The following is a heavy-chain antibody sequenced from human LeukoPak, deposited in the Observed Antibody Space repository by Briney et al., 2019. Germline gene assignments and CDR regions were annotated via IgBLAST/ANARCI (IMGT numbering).Heavy chain of an antibody. Sequence: ASVKVSCKASGYTFTAYDLNWVRQATGQGLEWMGWMNPKSANTGYAQKFQGRVTMTRDTSINTAYMELSSLRSEDTAIYYCARGKLTRGDYVAVDFWGQGTLVTVSS. V-gene: IGHV1-8*01. CDR3: ARGKLTRGDYVAVDF. CDR2: MNPKSANT. CDR1: GYTFTAYD. D-gene: IGHD4-17*01. J-gene: IGHJ4*02.